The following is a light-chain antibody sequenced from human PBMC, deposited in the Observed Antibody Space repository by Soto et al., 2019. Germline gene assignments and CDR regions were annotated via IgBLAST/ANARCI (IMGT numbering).Light chain of an antibody. CDR3: SSYTTSSTL. CDR1: SSDIGANNY. J-gene: IGLJ2*01. Sequence: QSVLTQPASVSGSPGQSITISCTGTSSDIGANNYVSWYQQHPGKAPKLMIYDVTNRPSGVSNRFSGSKSGNTASLTVSGLQAEDEADYYCSSYTTSSTLFGGGTKLTVL. V-gene: IGLV2-14*03. CDR2: DVT.